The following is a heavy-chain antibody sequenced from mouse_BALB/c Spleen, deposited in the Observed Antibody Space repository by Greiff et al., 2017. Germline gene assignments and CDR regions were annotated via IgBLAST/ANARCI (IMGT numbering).Heavy chain of an antibody. D-gene: IGHD2-14*01. CDR3: ARQGYDGGFDY. CDR1: GFTFSSYG. CDR2: ISSGGSYT. V-gene: IGHV5-6*01. Sequence: EVHLVESGGDLVKPGGSLKLSCAASGFTFSSYGMSWVRQTPDKRLEWVATISSGGSYTYYPDSVKGRFTISRDNAKNTLYLQMSSLKSEDTAMYYCARQGYDGGFDYWGQGTTLTVSS. J-gene: IGHJ2*01.